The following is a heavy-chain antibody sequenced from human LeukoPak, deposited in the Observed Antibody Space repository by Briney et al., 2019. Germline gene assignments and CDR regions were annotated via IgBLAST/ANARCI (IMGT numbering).Heavy chain of an antibody. CDR2: IYSSGSN. J-gene: IGHJ4*02. V-gene: IGHV4-4*07. D-gene: IGHD5-12*01. CDR3: AREPIVGREPTSGRPLDY. Sequence: KTSETLSLTCTVSGGSISGYFWTWMRQPAGKGLEWIGRIYSSGSNNYNPSLKSRVTMSLDTSKNHFSLNLTSVTAADTAVYYCAREPIVGREPTSGRPLDYWGQGTLVTVSS. CDR1: GGSISGYF.